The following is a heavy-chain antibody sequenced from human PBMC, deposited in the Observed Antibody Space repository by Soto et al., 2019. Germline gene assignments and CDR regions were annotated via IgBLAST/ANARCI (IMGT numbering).Heavy chain of an antibody. V-gene: IGHV4-59*01. J-gene: IGHJ6*02. CDR2: FYHSGNS. D-gene: IGHD5-18*01. Sequence: SETLSLTCSASGGSIRSYYWSWIRQSPEKGLEWIGYFYHSGNSNYNPSLKSRVTISVDTSKNQLSLSLRSVTAADTAVYFCARISSVDPYGYVNGGLDVWGQWTTVTVSS. CDR1: GGSIRSYY. CDR3: ARISSVDPYGYVNGGLDV.